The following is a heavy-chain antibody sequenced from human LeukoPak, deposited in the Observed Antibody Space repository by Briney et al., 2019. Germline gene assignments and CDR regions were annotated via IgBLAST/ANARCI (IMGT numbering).Heavy chain of an antibody. D-gene: IGHD2-2*01. J-gene: IGHJ5*02. V-gene: IGHV1-2*02. CDR1: GYTFTDYY. CDR2: INPDSGGT. Sequence: ASVKVSCKASGYTFTDYYIHWVRQAPGQGLEWMGWINPDSGGTNDAQKFQGRVTMTRDTSISTAYMELTRLRSDDTAVYYCARGSSSTSPGNWFDPWGQGTLVTVSS. CDR3: ARGSSSTSPGNWFDP.